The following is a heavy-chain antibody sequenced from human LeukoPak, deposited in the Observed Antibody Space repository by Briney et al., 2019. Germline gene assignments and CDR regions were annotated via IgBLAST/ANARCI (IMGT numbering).Heavy chain of an antibody. Sequence: SSETLSLTCSVSGGSISSSSYYWGWIRQPRGKGLEWIGSIYYSGSTYYNPSLKSRVTISVDTSKNQFSLKLSSVTAADTAVYYCARHGGTIFGEVIINWFDPWGQGTLVTVSS. CDR2: IYYSGST. V-gene: IGHV4-39*01. D-gene: IGHD3-3*01. J-gene: IGHJ5*02. CDR3: ARHGGTIFGEVIINWFDP. CDR1: GGSISSSSYY.